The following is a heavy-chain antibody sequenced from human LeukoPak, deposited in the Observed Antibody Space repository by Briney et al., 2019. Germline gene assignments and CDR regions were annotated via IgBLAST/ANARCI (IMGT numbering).Heavy chain of an antibody. CDR3: ARGRLIRLGELSSYYFDY. J-gene: IGHJ4*02. V-gene: IGHV3-33*01. CDR1: GFTFSSYG. CDR2: IWYDGSNK. Sequence: PGGSLRLSCAASGFTFSSYGMHWVRQAPGKGLEWVAVIWYDGSNKYYADSVKGRFTISRDNSKNTLYLQMNSLRAEDTAVYYCARGRLIRLGELSSYYFDYWGQGTLVPVSS. D-gene: IGHD3-16*02.